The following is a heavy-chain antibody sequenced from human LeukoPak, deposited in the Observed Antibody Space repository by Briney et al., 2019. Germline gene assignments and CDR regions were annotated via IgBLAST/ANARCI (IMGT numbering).Heavy chain of an antibody. V-gene: IGHV3-66*01. J-gene: IGHJ4*02. CDR3: GGNRHPAIYY. CDR1: GGIVSTNY. D-gene: IGHD2-21*01. CDR2: IYSGGST. Sequence: GGSLRLSCVASGGIVSTNYMSWVRQAPGKGLEWVAVIYSGGSTYYADSVKGRFTIPRDNSKNTSYLQINTLRTEDTRVYYLGGNRHPAIYYWGEGTLVTVSS.